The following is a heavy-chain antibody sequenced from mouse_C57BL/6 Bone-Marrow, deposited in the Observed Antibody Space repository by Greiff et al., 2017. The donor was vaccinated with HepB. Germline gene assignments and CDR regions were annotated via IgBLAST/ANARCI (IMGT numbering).Heavy chain of an antibody. CDR2: ISYDGSN. CDR1: GYSITSGYY. V-gene: IGHV3-6*01. Sequence: EVQLQESGPGLVKPSQSLSLTCSVTGYSITSGYYWNWIRQFPGNKLEWMGYISYDGSNNYNPSLKNRISITRDTSKNQFFLKLNSVTTEDTATYYCARKNPYYAMDYWGQGTSVTVSS. J-gene: IGHJ4*01. CDR3: ARKNPYYAMDY.